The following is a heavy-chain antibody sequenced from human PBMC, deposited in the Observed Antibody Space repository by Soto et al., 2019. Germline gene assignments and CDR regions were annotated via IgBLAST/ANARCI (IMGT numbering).Heavy chain of an antibody. V-gene: IGHV4-59*01. D-gene: IGHD4-17*01. CDR3: ARRYGYAFDI. CDR2: IYYSGST. CDR1: GGSISSDY. J-gene: IGHJ3*02. Sequence: SGTLSLTCTVSGGSISSDYWSWIRQPPGKGLEWIGYIYYSGSTNYNPSLKSRVTISVDTSKNQFSLKLSSVTAADTAVYYCARRYGYAFDIWGQGTMVTVSS.